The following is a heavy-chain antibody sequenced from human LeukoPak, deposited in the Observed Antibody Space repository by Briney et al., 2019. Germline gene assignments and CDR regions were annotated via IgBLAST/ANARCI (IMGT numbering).Heavy chain of an antibody. Sequence: ASVKVSCKASGYTFTNYYMHWVRQAPGQGLEWMGIINPSGGSTNYAQKFQGRVTMTRDTSTSTVYMGLSSLRSEDTAVYYCARSYYYDSSGYYPPFFDYWGQGTLVTVSS. D-gene: IGHD3-22*01. CDR1: GYTFTNYY. CDR3: ARSYYYDSSGYYPPFFDY. V-gene: IGHV1-46*01. J-gene: IGHJ4*02. CDR2: INPSGGST.